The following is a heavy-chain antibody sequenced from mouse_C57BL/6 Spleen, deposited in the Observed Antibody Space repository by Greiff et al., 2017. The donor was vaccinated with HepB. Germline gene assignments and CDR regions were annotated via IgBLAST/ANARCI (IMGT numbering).Heavy chain of an antibody. CDR1: GYTFTSYW. J-gene: IGHJ2*01. CDR2: IDPSDSYT. V-gene: IGHV1-50*01. CDR3: ARKRAYYFDY. D-gene: IGHD3-3*01. Sequence: QQSCKASGYTFTSYWMQWVKQRPGQGLEWIGEIDPSDSYTNYNQKFKGKATLTVDTSSSTAYMQLSSLTSEDSAVYYCARKRAYYFDYWGQGTTLTVSS.